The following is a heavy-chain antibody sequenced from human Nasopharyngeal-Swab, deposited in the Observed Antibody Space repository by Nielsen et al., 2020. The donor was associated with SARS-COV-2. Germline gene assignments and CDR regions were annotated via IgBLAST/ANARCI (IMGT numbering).Heavy chain of an antibody. Sequence: SLKISCAASGFTFDDYAMHWVRQAPGKGLEWVACISWNSGAIVYADSVRGRFTISRDNAKKSLYLQMNSLRAEDTAVYYCARASRGWSWGQGTLVTVSS. CDR2: ISWNSGAI. J-gene: IGHJ5*02. D-gene: IGHD6-19*01. V-gene: IGHV3-9*01. CDR3: ARASRGWS. CDR1: GFTFDDYA.